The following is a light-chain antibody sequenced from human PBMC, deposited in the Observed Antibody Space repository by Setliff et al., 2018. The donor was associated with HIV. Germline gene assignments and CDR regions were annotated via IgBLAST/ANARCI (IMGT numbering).Light chain of an antibody. CDR2: DVS. CDR1: SSDVGGYNY. CDR3: CSYAGSLYV. J-gene: IGLJ1*01. Sequence: QSALTQPRSVSGSPGQSVTISCTGTSSDVGGYNYVSWYQQHPGKAPKLMIYDVSKRPSGVPDRFSGSKSGNTASLTISGLQADDETDYYFCSYAGSLYVFGTGTKVTVL. V-gene: IGLV2-11*01.